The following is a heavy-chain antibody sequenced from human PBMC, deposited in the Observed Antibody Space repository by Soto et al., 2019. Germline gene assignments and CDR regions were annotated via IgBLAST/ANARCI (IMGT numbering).Heavy chain of an antibody. CDR2: ITGGSGFT. Sequence: GGSLRLSCAASGFTFSTFAMNWVRQAPGKGLEWVSGITGGSGFTFYADSVKGRFTISRDDSENTLFLQMSSLRAEDTAKYYCAKSGPTNYFDFWGQGTLVTVSS. D-gene: IGHD1-26*01. J-gene: IGHJ4*02. V-gene: IGHV3-23*01. CDR3: AKSGPTNYFDF. CDR1: GFTFSTFA.